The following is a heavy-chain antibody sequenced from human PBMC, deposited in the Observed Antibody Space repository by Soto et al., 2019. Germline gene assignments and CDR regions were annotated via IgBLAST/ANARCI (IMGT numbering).Heavy chain of an antibody. J-gene: IGHJ4*02. CDR2: IYYSGST. Sequence: QVQLQESGPGLVKPSQTLSLTYTVSGGSISSGGYYWSWIRQHPGKGLEWMGYIYYSGSTYYNPSLKSRLTISVDTSKNQFSLKLSSVTAADTAVYYCARDGSGYASFDYWGQGTLVTVSS. D-gene: IGHD5-12*01. V-gene: IGHV4-31*03. CDR1: GGSISSGGYY. CDR3: ARDGSGYASFDY.